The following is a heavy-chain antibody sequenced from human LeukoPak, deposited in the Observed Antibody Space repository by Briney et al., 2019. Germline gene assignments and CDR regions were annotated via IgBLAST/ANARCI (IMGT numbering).Heavy chain of an antibody. V-gene: IGHV3-7*04. J-gene: IGHJ4*02. CDR3: VRASNTNYHHD. CDR2: RYKDGGDR. CDR1: GFTVSSFW. Sequence: AGCLTLSCAASGFTVSSFWRSWDRQAPGKGLEWWANRYKDGGDRFYVDPLRGRFTISRDNAENSFYLKIDGLGADDTAVYYCVRASNTNYHHDWGQGTLVSVSS. D-gene: IGHD2-8*01.